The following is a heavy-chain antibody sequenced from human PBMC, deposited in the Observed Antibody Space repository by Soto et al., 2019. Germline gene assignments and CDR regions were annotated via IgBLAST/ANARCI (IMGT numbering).Heavy chain of an antibody. CDR2: IVVGSGNT. D-gene: IGHD3-10*02. CDR1: GFTFTSSA. Sequence: ASVKVSCKASGFTFTSSAVQWVRQARGQRLEWIGWIVVGSGNTNYAQKFQERVTITRDMSTSTAYMELSSLRSEDTAVYYCAADLYHVLTSQLIFDYWGQGTLVTVSS. V-gene: IGHV1-58*01. J-gene: IGHJ4*02. CDR3: AADLYHVLTSQLIFDY.